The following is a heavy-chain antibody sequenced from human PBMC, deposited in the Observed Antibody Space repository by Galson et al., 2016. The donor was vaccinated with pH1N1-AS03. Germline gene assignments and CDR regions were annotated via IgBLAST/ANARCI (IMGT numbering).Heavy chain of an antibody. J-gene: IGHJ4*02. CDR2: INPSGGST. CDR3: ARGHDDSSGLTRLGYYFDY. V-gene: IGHV1-46*03. Sequence: SVKVSCKASGYTFTRNYMHWVRQAPGQGLEWMGIINPSGGSTSYAQKFQGRVTMTRDTSTSTVCMELSSLRSEDTAVYYCARGHDDSSGLTRLGYYFDYWGQGTLVTVSS. CDR1: GYTFTRNY. D-gene: IGHD5-18*01.